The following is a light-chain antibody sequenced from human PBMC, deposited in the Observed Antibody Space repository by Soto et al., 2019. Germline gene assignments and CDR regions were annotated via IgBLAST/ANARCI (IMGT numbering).Light chain of an antibody. J-gene: IGKJ3*01. CDR2: GAS. V-gene: IGKV3-15*01. CDR1: HSVSSN. Sequence: EIVMTQSPATLSVSQGERATLSCRASHSVSSNLAWYQQKPGQAPRLLIYGASTRAAGIPARFSGSGSGTEFTLTISTLQSEDFAVYYCQQYNNWPPKFTFGPGTKVDIK. CDR3: QQYNNWPPKFT.